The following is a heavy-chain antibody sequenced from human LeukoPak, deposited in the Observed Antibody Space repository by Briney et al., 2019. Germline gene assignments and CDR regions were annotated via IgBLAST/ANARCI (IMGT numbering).Heavy chain of an antibody. Sequence: GESLRLSCAASGFTFSTYNMNWVRQAPGKGLEWVSYISSSSGTLYYADPVRGRFTISRDNAKSSLYLQMNSLRDEDTAVYYCARGAYEFDYWGQGTLVTVSS. CDR3: ARGAYEFDY. V-gene: IGHV3-48*02. CDR2: ISSSSGTL. D-gene: IGHD2-21*01. J-gene: IGHJ4*02. CDR1: GFTFSTYN.